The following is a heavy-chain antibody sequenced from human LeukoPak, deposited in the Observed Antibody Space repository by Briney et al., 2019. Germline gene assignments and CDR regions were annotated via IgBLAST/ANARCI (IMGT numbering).Heavy chain of an antibody. V-gene: IGHV4-39*07. D-gene: IGHD4-23*01. CDR2: IYYSGTT. CDR3: ARHQRGNSDAFDI. CDR1: GGSISSTYY. Sequence: SETLSLTCTVSGGSISSTYYWDWIRQHPGKGLEWIGSIYYSGTTNYNPSLKSRLTMSVDTSRSQFSLILNSVTAADTAVYYCARHQRGNSDAFDIWGQGTMVTVSS. J-gene: IGHJ3*02.